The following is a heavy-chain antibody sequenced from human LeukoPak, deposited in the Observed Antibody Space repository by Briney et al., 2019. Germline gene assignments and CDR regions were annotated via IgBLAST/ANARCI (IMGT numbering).Heavy chain of an antibody. CDR1: GGSFSGYY. J-gene: IGHJ6*02. V-gene: IGHV4-34*01. D-gene: IGHD2-15*01. CDR3: ARGRCSGGSCYMSWYYYGMDV. Sequence: SETLSLTCAVYGGSFSGYYWSWIRQPPGKGLEWIGEIYHSGSTNYNPSLKSRVTISVDKSKNQFSLKLSSVTAADTAVYYCARGRCSGGSCYMSWYYYGMDVWGQGTTVTVSS. CDR2: IYHSGST.